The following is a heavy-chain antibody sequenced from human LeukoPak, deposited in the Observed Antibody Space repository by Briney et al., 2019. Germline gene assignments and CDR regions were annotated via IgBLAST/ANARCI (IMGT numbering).Heavy chain of an antibody. CDR2: ISSSGSTI. CDR1: GFTFSSYE. V-gene: IGHV3-48*03. D-gene: IGHD2-2*01. CDR3: ARGDYCSSTSCYPYYYYYGMDV. Sequence: PGGSLRLSCAASGFTFSSYEMNWVRQAPGKGLEWVSYISSSGSTIYYADSVKGRFTISRDNAKNSLYLQMNSLRAEDTAVYYCARGDYCSSTSCYPYYYYYGMDVWGKGTTVTVSS. J-gene: IGHJ6*04.